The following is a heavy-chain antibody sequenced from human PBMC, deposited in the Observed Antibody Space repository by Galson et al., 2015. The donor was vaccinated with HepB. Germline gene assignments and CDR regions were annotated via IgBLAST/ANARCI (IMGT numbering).Heavy chain of an antibody. CDR2: INSDGSST. D-gene: IGHD6-19*01. CDR1: GFTFSTYW. V-gene: IGHV3-74*01. CDR3: ASARIAVAGFDY. Sequence: SLRTACAASGFTFSTYWMHWVRHAPRKGLVWVSRINSDGSSTTYADSVKGRFTISRDNAKNTLYLQMNSLRAEDTAVYYCASARIAVAGFDYWGQGTLVTVSS. J-gene: IGHJ4*02.